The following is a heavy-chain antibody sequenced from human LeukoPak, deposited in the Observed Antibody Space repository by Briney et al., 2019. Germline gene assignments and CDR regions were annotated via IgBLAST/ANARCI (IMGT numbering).Heavy chain of an antibody. CDR3: AKGPSEGGHRMYYYYYMDV. J-gene: IGHJ6*03. Sequence: GGSLRLSCAASGFTFSTYGMHWVRQAPGKGLEWVAFIRYDGSNKYYADSVKGRFTISRDNSKKTLYLQMTSLRAEDTAVYNCAKGPSEGGHRMYYYYYMDVWGKGTTVTISS. D-gene: IGHD2-8*01. V-gene: IGHV3-30*02. CDR1: GFTFSTYG. CDR2: IRYDGSNK.